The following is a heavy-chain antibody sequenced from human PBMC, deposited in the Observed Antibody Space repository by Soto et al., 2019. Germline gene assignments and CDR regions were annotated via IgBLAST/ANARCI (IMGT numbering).Heavy chain of an antibody. CDR3: ARVAVAGPSDY. J-gene: IGHJ4*02. CDR2: IYYSGST. V-gene: IGHV4-59*01. D-gene: IGHD6-19*01. CDR1: GGSISSYY. Sequence: QVQLQESGPGLVKPSETLSLTCTVSGGSISSYYWSWIRQPPGKGLEWIGSIYYSGSTNYNPSLKSRVTLSVDTSQNHFSLTLSSVTAADTAVYYCARVAVAGPSDYWGQGTLVTVSS.